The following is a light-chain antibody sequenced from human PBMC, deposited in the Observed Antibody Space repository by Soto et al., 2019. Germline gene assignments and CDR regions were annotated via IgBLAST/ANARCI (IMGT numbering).Light chain of an antibody. CDR3: QQCSNWPLT. CDR1: QSVSSC. V-gene: IGKV3-11*01. J-gene: IGKJ4*01. Sequence: PGARATLSCRASQSVSSCLAWYQQKPGQAPRLLIYDASNRATGIPARFSGSGSGTDFTLTVSNLESEDFAVYYCQQCSNWPLTFGGGTKVDIK. CDR2: DAS.